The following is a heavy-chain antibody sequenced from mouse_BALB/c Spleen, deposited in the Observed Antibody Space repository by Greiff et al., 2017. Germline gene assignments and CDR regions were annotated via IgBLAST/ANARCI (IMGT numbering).Heavy chain of an antibody. Sequence: EVQGVESGGGLVQPGGSLKLSCAASGFTFSSYTMSWVRQTPEKRLEWVAYISNGGGSTYYPDTVKGRFTISRDNAKNTLYLQMSSLKSEDTAMYYCARQLGLYFDYWGQGTTLTVSS. D-gene: IGHD3-1*01. CDR2: ISNGGGST. J-gene: IGHJ2*01. CDR1: GFTFSSYT. V-gene: IGHV5-12-2*01. CDR3: ARQLGLYFDY.